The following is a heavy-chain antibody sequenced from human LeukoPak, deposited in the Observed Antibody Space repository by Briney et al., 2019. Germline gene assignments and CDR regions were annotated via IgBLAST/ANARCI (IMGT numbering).Heavy chain of an antibody. Sequence: SETLSLTCTVSGGSISSSSYYWGWIRQPPGKGLEWIGSIYYSGSTYYNPSLKSRVTISVDTSKNQFSLKLTSVTAADTAVYYCARGRLPIDYWGQGTLVTVSS. CDR1: GGSISSSSYY. D-gene: IGHD6-25*01. CDR3: ARGRLPIDY. V-gene: IGHV4-39*07. CDR2: IYYSGST. J-gene: IGHJ4*02.